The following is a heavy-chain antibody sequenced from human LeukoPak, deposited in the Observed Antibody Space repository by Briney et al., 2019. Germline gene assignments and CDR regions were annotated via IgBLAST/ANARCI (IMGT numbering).Heavy chain of an antibody. Sequence: ASVKVSCKVSGYTLTELSMHWVRQAPGKGLEWMGGFDPEDGETIYAQKFQGGVTMTEDTSTDTAYMELSSLRSEDTAVYYCARDRDLRHRSGSFDYWGQGTLVTVSS. CDR3: ARDRDLRHRSGSFDY. V-gene: IGHV1-24*01. J-gene: IGHJ4*02. CDR1: GYTLTELS. CDR2: FDPEDGET. D-gene: IGHD5-12*01.